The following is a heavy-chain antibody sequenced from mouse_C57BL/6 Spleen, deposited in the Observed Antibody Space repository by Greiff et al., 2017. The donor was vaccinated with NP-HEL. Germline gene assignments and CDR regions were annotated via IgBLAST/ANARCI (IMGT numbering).Heavy chain of an antibody. J-gene: IGHJ4*01. D-gene: IGHD2-1*01. Sequence: VQLQESGAELVKPGASVKLSCKASGYTFTEYTIHWVKQRSGQGLEWIGWFYPGSGSIKYNEKFKDKATLTADKSSSTVYMELSRLTSEDSAVYFCARHEGGNYLYYYAMDYWGQGTSVTVSS. V-gene: IGHV1-62-2*01. CDR1: GYTFTEYT. CDR2: FYPGSGSI. CDR3: ARHEGGNYLYYYAMDY.